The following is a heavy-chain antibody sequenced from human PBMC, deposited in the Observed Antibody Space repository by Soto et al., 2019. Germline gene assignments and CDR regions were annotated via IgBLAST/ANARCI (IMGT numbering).Heavy chain of an antibody. J-gene: IGHJ4*02. CDR2: INSDGRST. Sequence: EVQLVESGGGLVQPGGSLRLSCAASGFTFSTYWMHWVRQVPGKGLVWVSRINSDGRSTTYADSVKGRFTISRDNAKSTLYLQMNSLTAEDTAVYYCAGDIRAAGAQNHWGQGTLVTVSS. CDR1: GFTFSTYW. D-gene: IGHD6-13*01. CDR3: AGDIRAAGAQNH. V-gene: IGHV3-74*01.